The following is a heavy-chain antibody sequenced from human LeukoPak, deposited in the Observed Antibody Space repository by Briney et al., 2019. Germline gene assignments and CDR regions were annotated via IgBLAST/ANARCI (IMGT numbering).Heavy chain of an antibody. V-gene: IGHV3-7*01. CDR3: ARELAYCGGDCSYFDS. Sequence: PGGSLRLSCAVSGFTFSSYWMSWVRQAPGKGLEWVANIKEDGSEKYYMDSVKGRFTISRDNAKNSLYLQMNSLRAEDTAVYYCARELAYCGGDCSYFDSWGQGTLVTVSS. D-gene: IGHD2-21*02. CDR2: IKEDGSEK. CDR1: GFTFSSYW. J-gene: IGHJ4*02.